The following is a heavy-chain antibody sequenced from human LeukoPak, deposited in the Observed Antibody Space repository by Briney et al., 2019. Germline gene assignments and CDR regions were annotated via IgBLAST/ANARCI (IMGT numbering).Heavy chain of an antibody. Sequence: SVKVSCKASGGTFSSYAISWVRQAPGQGLEWMGGIIPIFGTANYAQKFQGRVTITTDESTSTAYMELSSLRSEDTAVYYCARRGLYDSSGYLDYWGQGTLVTVSS. CDR3: ARRGLYDSSGYLDY. CDR1: GGTFSSYA. CDR2: IIPIFGTA. J-gene: IGHJ4*02. D-gene: IGHD3-22*01. V-gene: IGHV1-69*05.